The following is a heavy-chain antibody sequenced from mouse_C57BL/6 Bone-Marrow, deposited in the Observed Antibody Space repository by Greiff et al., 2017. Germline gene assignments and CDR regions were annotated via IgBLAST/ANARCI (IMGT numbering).Heavy chain of an antibody. CDR3: ERGNCYGGDF. CDR1: GYTFTSYC. V-gene: IGHV1-72*01. J-gene: IGHJ2*01. Sequence: QVQLQQPGAELVKPGASVTLSCKASGYTFTSYCMHWVKQRPGRGLEWIGRIDPNSGGTKYNEKFKSTATLTVDKRSSTVYMQLSRRTSEDSAVYYYERGNCYGGDFGGRGTTLTVTS. CDR2: IDPNSGGT. D-gene: IGHD1-1*01.